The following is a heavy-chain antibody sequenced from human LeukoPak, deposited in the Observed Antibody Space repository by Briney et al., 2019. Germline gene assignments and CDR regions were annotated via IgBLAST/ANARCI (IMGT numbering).Heavy chain of an antibody. J-gene: IGHJ4*02. CDR2: IYYSGTT. D-gene: IGHD6-19*01. Sequence: PSETLSLTCIVSGGSISSYYWSWIRQPPGKGLEWIGYIYYSGTTNNNPSLKSRVTISVDTSKNQFSLELRSVTAADTAVYYCARQSSSGWYLDYWGQGTLVTVSS. CDR3: ARQSSSGWYLDY. V-gene: IGHV4-59*08. CDR1: GGSISSYY.